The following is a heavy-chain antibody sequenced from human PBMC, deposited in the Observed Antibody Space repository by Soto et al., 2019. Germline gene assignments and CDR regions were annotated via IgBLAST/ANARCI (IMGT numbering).Heavy chain of an antibody. CDR3: ARGVDGSGPTWFDP. Sequence: PSETLSLTCTFSGSSIIGYYWTWIRQSPERGLEWVGYVHYSGSANYNPSLNTRLTMSVDRSKSQFSLRLGSVTDADTAVYFCARGVDGSGPTWFDPWGRGTLVTVSS. D-gene: IGHD6-19*01. CDR1: GSSIIGYY. V-gene: IGHV4-59*12. CDR2: VHYSGSA. J-gene: IGHJ5*02.